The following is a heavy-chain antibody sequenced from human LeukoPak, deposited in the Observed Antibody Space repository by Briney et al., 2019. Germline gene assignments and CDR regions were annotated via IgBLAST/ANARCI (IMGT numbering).Heavy chain of an antibody. D-gene: IGHD3-22*01. CDR1: GFTFSNYG. CDR2: IWYDGSKK. Sequence: PGGSLRLSCATSGFTFSNYGMHWVRQAPGKGLEWVALIWYDGSKKYYTDSVKGRFTIYRDDSQNTLFLQMNSLRAEDTAVYYCARYYYDSSGDYWGRGTRVTVST. J-gene: IGHJ4*02. V-gene: IGHV3-33*01. CDR3: ARYYYDSSGDY.